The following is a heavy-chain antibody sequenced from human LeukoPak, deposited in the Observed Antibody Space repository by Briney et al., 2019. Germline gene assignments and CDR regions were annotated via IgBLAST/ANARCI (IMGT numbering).Heavy chain of an antibody. V-gene: IGHV3-43*02. CDR1: GFTFYNYP. D-gene: IGHD5/OR15-5a*01. Sequence: GGPLTLPCAASGFTFYNYPNHWPPQAPGKGLEGVSLTSGDGITTYIANSVKGRFTISRDNSKSSLFLQMNSLRTEDTALYYCARDDVYGGVDYWGQGTLVTVSS. J-gene: IGHJ4*02. CDR3: ARDDVYGGVDY. CDR2: TSGDGITT.